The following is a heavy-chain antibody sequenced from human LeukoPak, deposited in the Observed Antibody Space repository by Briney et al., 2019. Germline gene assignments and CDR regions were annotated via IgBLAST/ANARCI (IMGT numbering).Heavy chain of an antibody. D-gene: IGHD3-10*01. CDR3: ARGKGSRLDY. CDR2: IYYSGST. CDR1: GGSISSYY. V-gene: IGHV4-59*01. Sequence: PSETLSLTCTVSGGSISSYYWSWIRQPPGKGLEWTGYIYYSGSTNYNPSLKSRVTISVDTSKNQFSLKLSSVTAADTAVYYCARGKGSRLDYWGQGTLVTVSS. J-gene: IGHJ4*02.